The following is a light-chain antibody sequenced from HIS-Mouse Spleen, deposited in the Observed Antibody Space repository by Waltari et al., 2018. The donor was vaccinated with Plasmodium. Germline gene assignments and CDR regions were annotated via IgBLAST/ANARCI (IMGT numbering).Light chain of an antibody. CDR2: AAS. J-gene: IGKJ1*01. V-gene: IGKV1-39*01. CDR3: QQSYSTWT. CDR1: QSIDSD. Sequence: DIQMTQSPSSLSASVGDRVTITCRASQSIDSDLNWYQQKTGKAPKLLIYAASSLQSGVPSRFSGSGSGTDFTLTISSLQPEDFATYYCQQSYSTWTFGQGTKVEIK.